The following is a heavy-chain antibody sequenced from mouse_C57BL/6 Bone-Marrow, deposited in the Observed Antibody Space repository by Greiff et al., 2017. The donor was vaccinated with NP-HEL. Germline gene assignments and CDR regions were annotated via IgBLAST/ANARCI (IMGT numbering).Heavy chain of an antibody. V-gene: IGHV5-4*01. CDR2: ISDGGSYT. CDR3: ARDSGNYPWYFDV. D-gene: IGHD2-1*01. J-gene: IGHJ1*03. CDR1: GFTFSSYA. Sequence: EVQRVESGGGLVKPGGSLKLSCAASGFTFSSYAMSWVRQTPEKRLEWVATISDGGSYTYYPDNVKGRFTISRDNAKNNLYLQMSHLKSEDTAMYYCARDSGNYPWYFDVWGTGTTVTVSS.